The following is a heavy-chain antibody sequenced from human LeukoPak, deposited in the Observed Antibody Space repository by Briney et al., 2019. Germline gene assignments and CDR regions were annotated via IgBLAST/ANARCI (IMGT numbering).Heavy chain of an antibody. V-gene: IGHV1-2*02. CDR1: GYTFTDYY. CDR2: INPNSGGT. J-gene: IGHJ5*02. D-gene: IGHD5-12*01. CDR3: ARDAHNGYEFHDWFDP. Sequence: LGASVKVSCKASGYTFTDYYIHWVRQAPGQGLEWMGWINPNSGGTKYAQKFQGRVTMTTETSLSTAYMEMGRLTSDDTAVYYCARDAHNGYEFHDWFDPWGQGALVTVSS.